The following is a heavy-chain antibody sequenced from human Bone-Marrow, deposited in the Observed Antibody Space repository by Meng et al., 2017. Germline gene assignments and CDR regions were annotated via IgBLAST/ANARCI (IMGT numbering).Heavy chain of an antibody. D-gene: IGHD3-22*01. CDR3: ATGDTMIVVDRRYFGY. Sequence: ASVKVSCKVSGYTLTELSMHWVRQAPGKGLEWMGGFDPEDGETIYAQNFQGRVTMTEDTSTDTAYMELSSLRSEDTAVYYCATGDTMIVVDRRYFGYWGQGTLVTVSS. J-gene: IGHJ4*02. V-gene: IGHV1-24*01. CDR2: FDPEDGET. CDR1: GYTLTELS.